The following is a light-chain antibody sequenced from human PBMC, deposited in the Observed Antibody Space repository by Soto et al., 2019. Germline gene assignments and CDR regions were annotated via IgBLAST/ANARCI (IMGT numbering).Light chain of an antibody. CDR2: GAS. Sequence: EIVMTQSPATLSVSPGERATLSCRARQSVGSNLAWYQQKPGLAPRFLIYGASTRATGIPDRFSGSGSGTEFTLTISSLQSEDFAVYYCQQYDNWPLTLGGGTKV. CDR3: QQYDNWPLT. V-gene: IGKV3-15*01. CDR1: QSVGSN. J-gene: IGKJ4*01.